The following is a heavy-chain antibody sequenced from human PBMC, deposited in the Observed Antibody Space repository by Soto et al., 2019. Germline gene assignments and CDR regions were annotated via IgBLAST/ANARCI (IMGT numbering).Heavy chain of an antibody. Sequence: VGSLRLSCAASGFIFSSYAINWVRQAPGKGLEWVSYISGSGTTIYYADSVKGRFTISRDYAKSSLYLQMNSLRAEDTAMYYCASFSRMADGYYWGQGTLVTVSS. CDR2: ISGSGTTI. V-gene: IGHV3-48*01. D-gene: IGHD3-22*01. CDR3: ASFSRMADGYY. CDR1: GFIFSSYA. J-gene: IGHJ4*02.